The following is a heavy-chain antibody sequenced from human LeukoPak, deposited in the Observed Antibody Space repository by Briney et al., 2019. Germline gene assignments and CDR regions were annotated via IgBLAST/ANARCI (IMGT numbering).Heavy chain of an antibody. CDR2: IYSGGST. CDR1: GFTVSSNY. CDR3: ARGAQYGDYGFDP. D-gene: IGHD4-17*01. Sequence: GGSLRLSCAASGFTVSSNYMSWVRQAPGKGLEWVSVIYSGGSTYYADSVKGRFTISRDNSKNTLYLQMNSLRAEDTAVYYCARGAQYGDYGFDPWGQGTLVTVSS. V-gene: IGHV3-53*01. J-gene: IGHJ5*02.